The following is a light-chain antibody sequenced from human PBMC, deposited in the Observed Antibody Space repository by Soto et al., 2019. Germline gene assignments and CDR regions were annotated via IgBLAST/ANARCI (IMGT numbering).Light chain of an antibody. Sequence: EMVMTQSPATLSVSPGERATLSCRATQSVSSDVAWYQQKPGQAPRLLIYGASTRATGIAGRFSGSVSGTEFTLTISSLQSEDFAVYYCQQYDNWPPTFGQGTKVEI. J-gene: IGKJ2*01. CDR2: GAS. CDR3: QQYDNWPPT. V-gene: IGKV3-15*01. CDR1: QSVSSD.